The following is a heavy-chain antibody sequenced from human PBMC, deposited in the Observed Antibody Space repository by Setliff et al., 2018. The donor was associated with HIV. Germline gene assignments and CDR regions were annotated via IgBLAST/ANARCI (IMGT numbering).Heavy chain of an antibody. D-gene: IGHD4-17*01. Sequence: ASVKVSCKASGYTFTGYYMHWVRQAPGQGLEWMGWINPNSGGTNYAQKFQGWVTMTRDTSISTAYMELSRLRSDDTAVYYCARAYGDYAAEYFQHWGQGTLVTVSS. CDR2: INPNSGGT. J-gene: IGHJ1*01. V-gene: IGHV1-2*04. CDR3: ARAYGDYAAEYFQH. CDR1: GYTFTGYY.